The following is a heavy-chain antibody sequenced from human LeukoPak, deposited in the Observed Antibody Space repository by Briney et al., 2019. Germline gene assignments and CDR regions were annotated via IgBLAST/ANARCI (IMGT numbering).Heavy chain of an antibody. CDR3: ARDSGPEYYGSESYYPY. D-gene: IGHD3-10*01. CDR1: GFTFSNYG. V-gene: IGHV3-33*01. J-gene: IGHJ4*02. CDR2: MWYDGSNK. Sequence: PGGSLRLSCAASGFTFSNYGMRWVRQAPGKGLEWVAVMWYDGSNKYYADSVKGRFTISRDNSKNTLYLQMNSLRAEDTAVYYCARDSGPEYYGSESYYPYWGQGTLVTVSS.